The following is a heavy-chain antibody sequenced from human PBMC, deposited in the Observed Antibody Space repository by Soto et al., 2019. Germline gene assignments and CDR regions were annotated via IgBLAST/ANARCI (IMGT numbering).Heavy chain of an antibody. V-gene: IGHV3-30*18. CDR3: AKDGSGSYYYLDY. CDR1: GFTFSSYG. CDR2: ISYDGSNK. J-gene: IGHJ4*02. Sequence: PVGSLRLSCAASGFTFSSYGMHWVRQAPGKGLEWVAVISYDGSNKYYADSVKGRFTISRDNSKNTLYLQMNSLRAEGTAVYYCAKDGSGSYYYLDYWGQGTLVTVSS. D-gene: IGHD3-10*01.